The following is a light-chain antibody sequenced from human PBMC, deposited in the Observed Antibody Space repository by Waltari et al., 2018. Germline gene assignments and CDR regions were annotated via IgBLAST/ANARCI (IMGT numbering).Light chain of an antibody. Sequence: IVMTQSPLSLPVTPGEPASISCRSSQSLLQSNGYNYLDWYLKKLWQSPQLLISFASTRASGVADRVSGSGSGTDFTLKISRVEAEDIGVYYCMQALQTPITFGQGTRLE. CDR3: MQALQTPIT. V-gene: IGKV2-28*01. CDR2: FAS. CDR1: QSLLQSNGYNY. J-gene: IGKJ5*01.